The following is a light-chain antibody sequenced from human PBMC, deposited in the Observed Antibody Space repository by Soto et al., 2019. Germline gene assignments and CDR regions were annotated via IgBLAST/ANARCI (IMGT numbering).Light chain of an antibody. CDR1: SGSLASNY. Sequence: LMLTQPHSVSESPGKTVTISCTRSSGSLASNYVQWYQQRPGSAPTTVIYEDNQRPSGVPDRFSGSIDSSSNSASLTISGLKTEDEADYYCQSYDSSNHGVFGGGTQLTVL. CDR2: EDN. J-gene: IGLJ2*01. CDR3: QSYDSSNHGV. V-gene: IGLV6-57*04.